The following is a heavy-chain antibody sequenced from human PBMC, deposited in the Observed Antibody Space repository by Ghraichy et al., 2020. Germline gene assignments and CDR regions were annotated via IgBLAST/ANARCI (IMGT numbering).Heavy chain of an antibody. Sequence: LSLTCAASGFTFSNAWMSWVRQAPGKGLEWVGRIRSKIDGGTTGYAAPVKGRFTISRDDSKNTLYLQMSSLKTEDTGVYYCTTDPGCSSTSCSFDYWGQGTLVPGSS. CDR3: TTDPGCSSTSCSFDY. V-gene: IGHV3-15*01. CDR1: GFTFSNAW. CDR2: IRSKIDGGTT. D-gene: IGHD2-2*01. J-gene: IGHJ4*02.